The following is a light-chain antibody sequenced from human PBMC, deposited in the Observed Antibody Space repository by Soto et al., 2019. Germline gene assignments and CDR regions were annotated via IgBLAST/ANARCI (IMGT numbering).Light chain of an antibody. CDR2: GTN. Sequence: QSVLTQPPSVSGAPGQRVTISCTGSRCNIGAGYDVHWYQQLPGTAPKLLIYGTNNRPSGVSNRFSGSKSGNTASLTISGLQAEDEADYYCSSYTSSSTPYVVYGGGTKVTVL. CDR1: RCNIGAGYD. CDR3: SSYTSSSTPYVV. V-gene: IGLV1-40*01. J-gene: IGLJ2*01.